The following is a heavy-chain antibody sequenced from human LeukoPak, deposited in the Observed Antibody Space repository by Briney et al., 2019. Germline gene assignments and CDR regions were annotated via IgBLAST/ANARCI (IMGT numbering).Heavy chain of an antibody. D-gene: IGHD6-19*01. CDR1: GFTVSSNY. V-gene: IGHV3-66*01. CDR2: IYSGGST. CDR3: ARDLTLAVAGTYYYYGMDV. J-gene: IGHJ6*02. Sequence: GGSLRLSCAASGFTVSSNYMSWVRQAPGKGLEWVSVIYSGGSTYYADSVKGRFTISRDNSKKLLYLQMNSLGDEDTAVYYCARDLTLAVAGTYYYYGMDVWGQGTTVTVSS.